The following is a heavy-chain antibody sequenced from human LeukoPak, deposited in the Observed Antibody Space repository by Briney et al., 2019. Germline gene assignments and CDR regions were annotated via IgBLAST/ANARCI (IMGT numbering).Heavy chain of an antibody. Sequence: SETLSLTCTVSGGSISSYYWSWIRQPPGKERKGLGYIYYSGSTNYTPSLKSRVTISVDTSKNQFSLKLSSVTAADTAVYYCAREMITMVRGAMTDYFDYWGQGTLVTVSS. D-gene: IGHD3-10*01. J-gene: IGHJ4*02. CDR3: AREMITMVRGAMTDYFDY. CDR2: IYYSGST. CDR1: GGSISSYY. V-gene: IGHV4-59*13.